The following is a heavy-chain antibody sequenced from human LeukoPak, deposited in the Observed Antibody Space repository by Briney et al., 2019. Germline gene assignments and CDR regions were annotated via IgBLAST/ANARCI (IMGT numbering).Heavy chain of an antibody. CDR3: AKVGSQETIEVAGPYFDY. CDR2: ITNSGNSK. CDR1: EFTFSSYS. J-gene: IGHJ4*02. V-gene: IGHV3-48*01. D-gene: IGHD6-19*01. Sequence: GGSLRLSCAASEFTFSSYSMNWVRQAPGKGLEWVSYITNSGNSKSYADSVKGRFTISRDNTKNSLYLQMNGLRAEDTAVYYCAKVGSQETIEVAGPYFDYWGQGSLVTVSS.